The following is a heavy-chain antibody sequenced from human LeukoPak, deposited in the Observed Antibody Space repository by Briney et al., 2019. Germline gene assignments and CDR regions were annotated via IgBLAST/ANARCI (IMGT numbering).Heavy chain of an antibody. CDR2: IYYSGSA. CDR1: GDSVSSGGYY. Sequence: SQTLSLTCTVSGDSVSSGGYYWSWIRQHPGKGLEWIGYIYYSGSAYYNPSLKSRVIISVDTSKNQFSLKLNSVTAADTAVYYCARGRSSPRYWGQGTLVTVSS. V-gene: IGHV4-31*03. J-gene: IGHJ4*02. D-gene: IGHD6-13*01. CDR3: ARGRSSPRY.